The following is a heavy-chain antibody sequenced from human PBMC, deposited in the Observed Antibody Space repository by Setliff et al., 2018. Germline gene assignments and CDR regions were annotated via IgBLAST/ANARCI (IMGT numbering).Heavy chain of an antibody. D-gene: IGHD5-18*01. V-gene: IGHV4-4*07. J-gene: IGHJ6*03. CDR1: GGSISSYY. CDR3: ARDRRGYSYGSLGYYYYYMDV. Sequence: PSETLSLTCTVSGGSISSYYWSWIRQPAGKGLEWIGRIYTSGSTNYNPSLKSRVTMSVDTSKNQFSLKLSSVTAADTAAYYCARDRRGYSYGSLGYYYYYMDVWGKGTTVTVSS. CDR2: IYTSGST.